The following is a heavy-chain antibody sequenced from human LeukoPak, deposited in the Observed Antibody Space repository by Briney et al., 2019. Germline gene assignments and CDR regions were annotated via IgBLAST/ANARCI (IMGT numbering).Heavy chain of an antibody. D-gene: IGHD6-19*01. CDR1: GESFSGYS. CDR2: INQRRNT. CDR3: ARHGWHAWYFDL. V-gene: IGHV4-34*01. J-gene: IGHJ2*01. Sequence: SETLSLTCVVYGESFSGYSWSWIRPPPGKGLEWIGEINQRRNTNYNPSLKSRVTISIDTSKNQFSLKLSSVTAADTAVYYCARHGWHAWYFDLWGRGTLVTVSS.